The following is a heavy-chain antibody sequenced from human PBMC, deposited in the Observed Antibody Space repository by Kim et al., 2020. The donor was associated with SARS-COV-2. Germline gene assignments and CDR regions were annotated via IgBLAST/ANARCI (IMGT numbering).Heavy chain of an antibody. CDR2: T. J-gene: IGHJ4*02. Sequence: TPSADAVQARFTISRANSKNTLYLQMNSLRAEDTAVYYCANPRGGVSDFWGRGTLVTVSS. CDR3: ANPRGGVSDF. D-gene: IGHD2-21*01. V-gene: IGHV3-23*01.